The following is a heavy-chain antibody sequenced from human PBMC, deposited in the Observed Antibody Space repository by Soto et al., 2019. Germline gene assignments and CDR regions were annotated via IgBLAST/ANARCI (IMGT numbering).Heavy chain of an antibody. CDR3: ARDRSISPYYYSGMDV. CDR2: IIPIFGTA. V-gene: IGHV1-69*13. D-gene: IGHD3-10*01. CDR1: GGTFSSYA. Sequence: ASVKVSCKASGGTFSSYAISWVRQAPGQGLEWMGGIIPIFGTANYAQKFQGRVTITADESTSTAYMELSSLRSEDTAVYYCARDRSISPYYYSGMDVWGQGTMVTVSS. J-gene: IGHJ6*02.